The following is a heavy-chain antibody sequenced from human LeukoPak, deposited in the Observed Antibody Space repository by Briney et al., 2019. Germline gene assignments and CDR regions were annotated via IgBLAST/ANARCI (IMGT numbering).Heavy chain of an antibody. J-gene: IGHJ4*02. CDR1: GGTFSSHA. D-gene: IGHD1-26*01. CDR2: IFPIFGTA. Sequence: SVKVSCKASGGTFSSHAISWVRQAPGQGLEWMGRIFPIFGTANYAQKFQGRVTITADKSTSTAYMELSSLRSEDTAVYYCAYSGSYWAPPYWGQGTLVTVSS. V-gene: IGHV1-69*06. CDR3: AYSGSYWAPPY.